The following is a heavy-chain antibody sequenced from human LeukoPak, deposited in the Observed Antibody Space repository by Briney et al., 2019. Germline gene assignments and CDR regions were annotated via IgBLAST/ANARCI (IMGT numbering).Heavy chain of an antibody. V-gene: IGHV3-11*01. Sequence: GGSLRLSCAASGFTFSDYYMSWIRQTPGKGLEWVSYISSSGYTTYHADSVKGRFTISRDNAKSSLYLQMNSLRAEDTAVYYCAKDIAAAGPFDYWGQGTLVTVSS. CDR1: GFTFSDYY. CDR3: AKDIAAAGPFDY. CDR2: ISSSGYTT. J-gene: IGHJ4*02. D-gene: IGHD6-13*01.